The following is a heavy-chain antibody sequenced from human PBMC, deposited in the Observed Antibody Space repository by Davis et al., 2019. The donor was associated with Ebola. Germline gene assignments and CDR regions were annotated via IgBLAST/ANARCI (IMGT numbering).Heavy chain of an antibody. CDR1: GYTLTELS. D-gene: IGHD2-2*01. CDR2: FDPEDGET. J-gene: IGHJ6*02. CDR3: ATGYCSSTSCHYYYYGMDV. V-gene: IGHV1-24*01. Sequence: ASVKLSCKVSGYTLTELSMHWVRQAPGKGLEWMGGFDPEDGETIYAQKFQGRVTMTEDTSTDTAYMELSSLRSEDTAVYYCATGYCSSTSCHYYYYGMDVWGQGTTVTVSS.